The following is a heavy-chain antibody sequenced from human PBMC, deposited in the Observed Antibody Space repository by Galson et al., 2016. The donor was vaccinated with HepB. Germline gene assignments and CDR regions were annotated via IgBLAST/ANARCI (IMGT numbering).Heavy chain of an antibody. CDR1: GFTFRTYS. D-gene: IGHD1-26*01. J-gene: IGHJ4*02. V-gene: IGHV3-21*06. CDR2: ISSDSAYI. CDR3: ASGIVGSANRDY. Sequence: SLRLSCAGSGFTFRTYSMIWVRQAPGKGLEWVSSISSDSAYIFYADSVKGRFTISRDNSRYTLHPQMNSLRTEDTAVYFCASGIVGSANRDYWGQGTMVTVSS.